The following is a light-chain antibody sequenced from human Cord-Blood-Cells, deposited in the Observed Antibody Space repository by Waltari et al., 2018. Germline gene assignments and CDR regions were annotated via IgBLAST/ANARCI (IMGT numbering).Light chain of an antibody. CDR2: DAS. CDR3: QQYNSYPYT. J-gene: IGKJ2*01. Sequence: DIQMTHSPSTLSASLGDRVTSTCRASQSISSWLAWYLQKPGKAPKLLIYDASSLESGVPSRFSGSGSGTEFTLTISSLQPDDFATYCCQQYNSYPYTFGQGTKLEIK. CDR1: QSISSW. V-gene: IGKV1-5*01.